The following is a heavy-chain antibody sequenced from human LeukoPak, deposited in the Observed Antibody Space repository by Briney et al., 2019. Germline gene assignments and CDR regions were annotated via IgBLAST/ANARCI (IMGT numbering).Heavy chain of an antibody. J-gene: IGHJ5*02. Sequence: SETLSLTCAVYGASFSGYYWSWIRQPPGKGLEWIGEINHSGSTYYNPSLKSRVTISVDTSKNQFSLKLSSVTAADTAVYYCARDWQLNWFDPWGQGTLVTVSS. D-gene: IGHD6-13*01. CDR3: ARDWQLNWFDP. CDR1: GASFSGYY. CDR2: INHSGST. V-gene: IGHV4-34*01.